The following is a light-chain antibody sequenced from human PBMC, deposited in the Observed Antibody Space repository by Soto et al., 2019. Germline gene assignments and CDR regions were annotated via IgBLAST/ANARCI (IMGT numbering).Light chain of an antibody. J-gene: IGKJ1*01. V-gene: IGKV1-5*03. Sequence: DIQMTQSPSTLSAFVGDRVSITCRASQSISAWLAWYQQKPGKAPKLLMYKASSLESGVPSRFSGSGSGTEFALTISSLQSDDFATYYCQQYDSYPWTFGQGTKVEIK. CDR3: QQYDSYPWT. CDR1: QSISAW. CDR2: KAS.